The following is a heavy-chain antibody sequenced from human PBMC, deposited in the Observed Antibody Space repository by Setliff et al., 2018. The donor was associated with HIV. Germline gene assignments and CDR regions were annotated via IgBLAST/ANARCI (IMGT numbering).Heavy chain of an antibody. Sequence: ASVKVSCKASGYTFTRNQIHWVRQAPGQGLEWMGIINPSGGSAAYAEKFRGRVTMTSDTSTNTVYMELRSLRSEETAVFYCAIDGGYGSGYYYADYWGQGTLVTVSS. CDR3: AIDGGYGSGYYYADY. V-gene: IGHV1-46*01. J-gene: IGHJ4*02. CDR2: INPSGGSA. CDR1: GYTFTRNQ. D-gene: IGHD3-22*01.